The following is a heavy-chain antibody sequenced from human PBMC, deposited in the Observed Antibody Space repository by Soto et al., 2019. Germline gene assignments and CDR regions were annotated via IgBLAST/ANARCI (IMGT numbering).Heavy chain of an antibody. V-gene: IGHV3-74*01. CDR2: INGDGSST. CDR3: ARGGGPSDY. CDR1: GFTLSNYW. J-gene: IGHJ4*02. Sequence: EVQLVESGGNLVQPGGSLRLSCAASGFTLSNYWMHWVRQVPGKGLVWVSRINGDGSSTSYADSVKGRFTISRDNANNTLYLQMNSLRADDTAVYYCARGGGPSDYWGRGTLVIVSS. D-gene: IGHD1-26*01.